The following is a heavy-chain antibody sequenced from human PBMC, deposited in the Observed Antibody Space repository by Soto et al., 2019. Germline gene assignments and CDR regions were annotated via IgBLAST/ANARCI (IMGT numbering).Heavy chain of an antibody. D-gene: IGHD2-2*01. J-gene: IGHJ3*02. CDR2: IIPIFGTA. CDR1: GGTFSSYA. Sequence: GASVKVSCKASGGTFSSYAISWVRQAPGQGLEWMGGIIPIFGTANYAQKFQGRVTITADESTSTAYMELSSLRSEDTAVYYCASSEYCSSTSCLEGVAFDIWGQGTMVTVSS. CDR3: ASSEYCSSTSCLEGVAFDI. V-gene: IGHV1-69*13.